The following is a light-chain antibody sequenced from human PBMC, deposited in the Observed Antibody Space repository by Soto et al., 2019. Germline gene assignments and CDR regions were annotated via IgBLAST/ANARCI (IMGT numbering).Light chain of an antibody. CDR3: QQRSNWPPIFT. CDR1: QTVNNY. CDR2: GAS. J-gene: IGKJ3*01. Sequence: EIVLTQSPATLSLSPGVRATLSCRASQTVNNYLAWYQQKPGQAPRLLIYGASNRATGVPARFSGSGSGTDFTLSITSLEPEDFAVYYCQQRSNWPPIFTFGPGTKVDVK. V-gene: IGKV3-11*01.